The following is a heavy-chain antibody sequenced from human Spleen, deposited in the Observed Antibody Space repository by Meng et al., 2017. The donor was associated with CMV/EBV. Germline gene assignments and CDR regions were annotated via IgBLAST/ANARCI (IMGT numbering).Heavy chain of an antibody. D-gene: IGHD6-13*01. CDR1: GFTFSSYS. V-gene: IGHV3-23*01. CDR2: ISGSGDGT. Sequence: GGSLRLSCAASGFTFSSYSMNWVRQAPGKGLEWVSTISGSGDGTYYADSVKGRFTISRDNSKNTLYLQMNSLRPEDTAVYYCARSFVTFSYSSIWYLYWGQGALVTVSS. J-gene: IGHJ4*02. CDR3: ARSFVTFSYSSIWYLY.